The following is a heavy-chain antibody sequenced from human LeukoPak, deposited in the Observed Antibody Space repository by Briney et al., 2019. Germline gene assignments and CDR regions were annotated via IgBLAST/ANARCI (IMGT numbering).Heavy chain of an antibody. CDR3: ARAEALSDNSGYYEDW. CDR2: ISAYNGNT. CDR1: GYTFTSYG. V-gene: IGHV1-18*01. Sequence: ASVKVSCKASGYTFTSYGISWVRQAPGQGLEWMGWISAYNGNTNYAQKLQGRVTMTTDTSISTAYMELSRLRSDDTAVYYCARAEALSDNSGYYEDWWGQGTLVTVSS. J-gene: IGHJ4*02. D-gene: IGHD3-22*01.